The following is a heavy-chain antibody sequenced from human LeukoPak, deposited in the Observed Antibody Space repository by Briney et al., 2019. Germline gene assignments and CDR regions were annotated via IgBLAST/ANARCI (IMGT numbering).Heavy chain of an antibody. D-gene: IGHD6-19*01. Sequence: SETLSLTCTVSGGSISSYYWSWIRQPPGKGLEWIGYIYYSGSTNYNPSLKSRVTISVDTSKNQFSLKLSSVTAADTAVYYCARGGGSGWYGGGIDYWGQGTLVTVSS. V-gene: IGHV4-59*01. CDR1: GGSISSYY. J-gene: IGHJ4*02. CDR3: ARGGGSGWYGGGIDY. CDR2: IYYSGST.